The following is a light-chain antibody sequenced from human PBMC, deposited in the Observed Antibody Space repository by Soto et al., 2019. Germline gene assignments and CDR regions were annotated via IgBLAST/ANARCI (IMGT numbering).Light chain of an antibody. V-gene: IGLV2-23*01. CDR3: CSYAGSILYVV. CDR2: EGS. Sequence: QSVLTQPASVSGSPGQSITISCTGTSSDFGSYNLVSWYQQHPGKAPKLMIYEGSKRPAGVSNRFSGSKSGNTASLTISGLQAEDEADYYCCSYAGSILYVVFGGGTQLTVL. CDR1: SSDFGSYNL. J-gene: IGLJ2*01.